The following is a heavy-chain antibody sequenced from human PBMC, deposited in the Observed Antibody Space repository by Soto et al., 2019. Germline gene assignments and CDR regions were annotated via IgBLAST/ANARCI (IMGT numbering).Heavy chain of an antibody. V-gene: IGHV4-39*01. CDR2: IYYSGST. CDR1: GGSISSSSYY. D-gene: IGHD3-10*01. CDR3: ARHDAQHQGLLWFGELSSYPKRKNYFDY. J-gene: IGHJ4*02. Sequence: SETLSLTCTVSGGSISSSSYYWGWIRQPPGKGLEWIGSIYYSGSTYYNPSLKSRVTISVDTSKNQFSLKLSSVTAADTAVYYCARHDAQHQGLLWFGELSSYPKRKNYFDYWGQGTLVTVSS.